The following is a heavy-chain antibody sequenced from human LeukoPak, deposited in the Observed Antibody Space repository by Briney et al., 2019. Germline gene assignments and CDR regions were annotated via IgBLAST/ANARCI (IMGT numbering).Heavy chain of an antibody. V-gene: IGHV4-4*02. CDR2: IHHSGST. D-gene: IGHD3-10*01. CDR3: ARVSPRGAFDI. Sequence: SETLSLTCAVSGGSISSSNWWSWVRQPPGKGLEWIGEIHHSGSTNYNPSLKSRVTISVDKSKSQFSLKLSSVTAADTAVYYCARVSPRGAFDIWGQGTMVTVSS. CDR1: GGSISSSNW. J-gene: IGHJ3*02.